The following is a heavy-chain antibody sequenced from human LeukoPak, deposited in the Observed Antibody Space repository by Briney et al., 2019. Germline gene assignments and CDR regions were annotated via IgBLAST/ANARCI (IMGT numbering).Heavy chain of an antibody. Sequence: GGSLRLSCAASGFTFSSYAMSWVRQAPGKGLEWVSAISGSGGSTYYADSVKGRFTISRDNSKNTLYLQMNSLRAEDTAVYYCAKDHGSSSGWRRGAFDIWGQGTMVTVSS. D-gene: IGHD6-19*01. CDR3: AKDHGSSSGWRRGAFDI. J-gene: IGHJ3*02. CDR2: ISGSGGST. CDR1: GFTFSSYA. V-gene: IGHV3-23*01.